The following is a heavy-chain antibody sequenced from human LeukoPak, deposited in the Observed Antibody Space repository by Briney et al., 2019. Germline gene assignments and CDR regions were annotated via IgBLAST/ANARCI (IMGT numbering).Heavy chain of an antibody. J-gene: IGHJ6*02. CDR1: GYTFTGYF. CDR3: VREVLAKNYGMDV. D-gene: IGHD2-8*02. V-gene: IGHV1-2*02. Sequence: ASVKVSCKASGYTFTGYFMHWVRRAPGQGLEWMGWINPNSGGTNYAQKFQGRVTMTRDTSISTAYMELSSLRSDDTAVYYCVREVLAKNYGMDVWGQGTTVTVSS. CDR2: INPNSGGT.